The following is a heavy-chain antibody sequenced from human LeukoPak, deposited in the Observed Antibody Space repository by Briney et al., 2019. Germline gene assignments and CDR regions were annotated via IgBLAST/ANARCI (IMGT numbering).Heavy chain of an antibody. CDR1: GYTFISYG. CDR2: ISGSNGNT. CDR3: ARERRGQTWNHGIDV. V-gene: IGHV1-18*01. J-gene: IGHJ6*02. Sequence: ASVKVSCKTSGYTFISYGISWVRQAPGQGPEWMGRISGSNGNTNYAQKVQGRVTMTTDTSTGTAYMELRSLRSDDTAVYYCARERRGQTWNHGIDVWGQGTTVIVSS. D-gene: IGHD1-1*01.